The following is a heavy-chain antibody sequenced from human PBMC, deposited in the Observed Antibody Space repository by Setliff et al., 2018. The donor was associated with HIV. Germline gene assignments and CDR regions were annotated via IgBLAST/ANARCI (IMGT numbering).Heavy chain of an antibody. D-gene: IGHD3-3*01. CDR3: ATATSGYYAFDI. CDR1: GYTLTELS. J-gene: IGHJ3*02. V-gene: IGHV1-24*01. Sequence: ASVKVSCKVSGYTLTELSMHWVRQAPGKGLEWMGGFDPEDGETVYAQKFQGRVTMTEDTSTDTAYMELSSLRSEDTAVYYCATATSGYYAFDIWGQGTMVTVS. CDR2: FDPEDGET.